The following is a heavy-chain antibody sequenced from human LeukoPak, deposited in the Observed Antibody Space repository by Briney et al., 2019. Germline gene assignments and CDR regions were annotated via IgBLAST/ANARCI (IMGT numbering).Heavy chain of an antibody. CDR1: GGSISSYY. V-gene: IGHV4-59*01. Sequence: PSETLSLTCTVSGGSISSYYRSWIRQPPGKGLEWIGYIYYSGSTNYNPSLKSRVTISVDTSKNQFSLKLSSVTAADTAVYYCARDGAAAGYYYYGMDVWGQGTTVTVSS. CDR2: IYYSGST. D-gene: IGHD6-13*01. J-gene: IGHJ6*02. CDR3: ARDGAAAGYYYYGMDV.